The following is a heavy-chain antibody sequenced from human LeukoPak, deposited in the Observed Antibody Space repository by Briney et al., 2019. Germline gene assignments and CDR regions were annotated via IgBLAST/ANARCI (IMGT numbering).Heavy chain of an antibody. D-gene: IGHD2-21*01. CDR2: INKNGRTI. J-gene: IGHJ5*02. CDR1: GFTFSDYY. V-gene: IGHV3-11*01. CDR3: ATTGLLGDIP. Sequence: GGSLRLSCVASGFTFSDYYMSWIRQAPGKGLEWLSYINKNGRTIYYADSVKGRFTISRDNAKKSVYLQMNSLGAEDTAVYYCATTGLLGDIPWGQGTLVTVSS.